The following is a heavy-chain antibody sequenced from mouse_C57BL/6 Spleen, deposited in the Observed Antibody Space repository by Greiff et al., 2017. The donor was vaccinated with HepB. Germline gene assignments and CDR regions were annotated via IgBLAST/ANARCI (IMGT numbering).Heavy chain of an antibody. Sequence: QVQLKQPGAELVKPGASVKLSCKASGYTFTSYWMQWVKQRPGQGLEWIGEIDPSDSYTNYNQKFKGKATLTVDTSSSTAYMQLSSLTSEDSAVYYCARGRITTVVVGDYWGQGTTLTVSS. CDR2: IDPSDSYT. CDR3: ARGRITTVVVGDY. V-gene: IGHV1-50*01. D-gene: IGHD1-1*01. J-gene: IGHJ2*01. CDR1: GYTFTSYW.